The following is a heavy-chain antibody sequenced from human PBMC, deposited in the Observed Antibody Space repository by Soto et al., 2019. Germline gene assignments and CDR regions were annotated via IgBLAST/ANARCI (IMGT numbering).Heavy chain of an antibody. J-gene: IGHJ4*02. Sequence: LRLSCAASGFTFRDYAMNWVRQVPGKGLEWVSDISGNGNDARYADSVKGRFSISRDNSRNTLYLHLNRLRVDDTAVYYCGKERRGSGWSVCNFWGQGTLVTVSS. CDR1: GFTFRDYA. D-gene: IGHD6-19*01. CDR2: ISGNGNDA. CDR3: GKERRGSGWSVCNF. V-gene: IGHV3-23*01.